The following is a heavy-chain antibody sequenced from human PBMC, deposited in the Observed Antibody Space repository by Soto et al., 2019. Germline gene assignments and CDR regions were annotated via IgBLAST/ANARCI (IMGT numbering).Heavy chain of an antibody. J-gene: IGHJ4*02. D-gene: IGHD3-22*01. V-gene: IGHV1-24*01. CDR3: ATNFNYDSSGYPGNN. Sequence: EASVKVSCKVSGYTLTELSMHWVRQAPGKGLEWMGGFDPEDGETIYAQKFQGRVTMTEDTSTDTAYMELSSPRSEDTAVYYCATNFNYDSSGYPGNNWGQGTLVTVSS. CDR1: GYTLTELS. CDR2: FDPEDGET.